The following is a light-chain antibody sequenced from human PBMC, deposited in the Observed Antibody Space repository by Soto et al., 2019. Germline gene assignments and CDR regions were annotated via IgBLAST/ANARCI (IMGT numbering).Light chain of an antibody. J-gene: IGLJ2*01. CDR3: AAWDDSLNGLVV. Sequence: QPVLTQPPSASGTPGQRVTISCSGSSSNIGSNTVNWYQQLQGTAPKLLIYSNNQRPSGVPDRFSGSKSGTSASLAISGLQSEAEAEYYCAAWDDSLNGLVVFGGGTKLTVL. V-gene: IGLV1-44*01. CDR1: SSNIGSNT. CDR2: SNN.